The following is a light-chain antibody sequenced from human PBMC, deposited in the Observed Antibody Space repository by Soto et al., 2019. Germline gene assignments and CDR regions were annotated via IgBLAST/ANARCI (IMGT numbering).Light chain of an antibody. J-gene: IGLJ1*01. V-gene: IGLV2-8*01. Sequence: QSVLTQPPSASGSPGQSVAISCTGTSSDVGGYNYVSWYQQHPGKAPKLMIYEVNTRPSGVPDRFSGSKSGNTASLTVSRLQAEDEADYYCSSYAGSSNVFGTGTKVTVL. CDR1: SSDVGGYNY. CDR2: EVN. CDR3: SSYAGSSNV.